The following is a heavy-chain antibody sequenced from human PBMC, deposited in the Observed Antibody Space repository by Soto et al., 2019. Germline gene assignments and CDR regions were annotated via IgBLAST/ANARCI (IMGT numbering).Heavy chain of an antibody. V-gene: IGHV1-2*02. Sequence: ASVKVSCKASRYTFTGDYMHWVRQAPVQGLDWMGWINPNSGGTKSAQKFQGRVTMTRDTSISTAYMELSRLRSDDTAVYYCARRKGDYYDSSGYHYYFDYWGQGTLVTVSS. D-gene: IGHD3-22*01. CDR3: ARRKGDYYDSSGYHYYFDY. J-gene: IGHJ4*02. CDR2: INPNSGGT. CDR1: RYTFTGDY.